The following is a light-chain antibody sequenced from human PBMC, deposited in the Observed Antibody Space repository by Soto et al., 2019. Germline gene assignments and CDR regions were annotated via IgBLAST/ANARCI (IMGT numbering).Light chain of an antibody. J-gene: IGLJ2*01. CDR2: EVS. Sequence: QSALTQPPSASGSPGQSVTISCTGTSSDVGGYNYVSWYQQHPGKAPKLMIYEVSKRPSGFPDRFSGSKSGNTASLTVSGLQAEDEADYYCSSYAGRNNVVFGGGTKLPVL. CDR3: SSYAGRNNVV. CDR1: SSDVGGYNY. V-gene: IGLV2-8*01.